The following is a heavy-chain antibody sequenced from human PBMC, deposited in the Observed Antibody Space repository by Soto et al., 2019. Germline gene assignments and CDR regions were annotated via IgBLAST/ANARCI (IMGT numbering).Heavy chain of an antibody. CDR2: IYYSGST. CDR3: ARLDIVVVPAANDYYYYGMDV. Sequence: PSETLSLTCTVSGGSISSSSYYWGWIRQPPGKGLECIGSIYYSGSTYYNPSLKSRVTISVDTSKNQFSLKLSSVTAADTAVYYCARLDIVVVPAANDYYYYGMDVWGQGTTVTVSS. CDR1: GGSISSSSYY. V-gene: IGHV4-39*01. J-gene: IGHJ6*02. D-gene: IGHD2-2*01.